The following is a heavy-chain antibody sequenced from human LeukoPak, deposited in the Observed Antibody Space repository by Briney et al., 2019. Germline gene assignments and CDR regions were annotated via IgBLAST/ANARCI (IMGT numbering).Heavy chain of an antibody. CDR1: GYTFTSYY. D-gene: IGHD2-2*01. CDR3: ARDIVVVPAANPNWFDP. CDR2: INPSGGST. V-gene: IGHV1-46*01. J-gene: IGHJ5*02. Sequence: ASVKVSCKASGYTFTSYYMHWVRQAPGQGLEWMGIINPSGGSTSYAQKFQGRVTTTRDTSISTAYMELSRLRSDDTAVYYCARDIVVVPAANPNWFDPWGQGTLVTVSS.